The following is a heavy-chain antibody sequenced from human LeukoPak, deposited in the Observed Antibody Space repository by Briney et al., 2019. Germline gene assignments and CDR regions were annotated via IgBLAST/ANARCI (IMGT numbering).Heavy chain of an antibody. D-gene: IGHD4-23*01. CDR1: GGSFSGYY. J-gene: IGHJ5*02. CDR3: ASGQYGIRWWPNALPNRFDP. V-gene: IGHV4-38-2*01. Sequence: SETLSLTCAVYGGSFSGYYWGWIRQPPGKGLEWIGSIYHSGSTYYNPSLKSRGTISGDTSKNQFSLKLRSVTAADTAVCYCASGQYGIRWWPNALPNRFDPWGQGTLVTVSS. CDR2: IYHSGST.